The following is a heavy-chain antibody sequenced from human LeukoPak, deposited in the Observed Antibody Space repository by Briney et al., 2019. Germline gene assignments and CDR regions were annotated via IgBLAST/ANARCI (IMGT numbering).Heavy chain of an antibody. Sequence: GASVKVSCKASGYTFTSYGISWVRQAPGQGLEWMGLISAYNGNTNYAQKLQGRVNMTTDTSTSTAYMELRSLRSDDTAVYYCARGYCSGGSCYPHYYYYYGMDVWGQGTTVTVSS. V-gene: IGHV1-18*01. D-gene: IGHD2-15*01. CDR1: GYTFTSYG. CDR3: ARGYCSGGSCYPHYYYYYGMDV. J-gene: IGHJ6*02. CDR2: ISAYNGNT.